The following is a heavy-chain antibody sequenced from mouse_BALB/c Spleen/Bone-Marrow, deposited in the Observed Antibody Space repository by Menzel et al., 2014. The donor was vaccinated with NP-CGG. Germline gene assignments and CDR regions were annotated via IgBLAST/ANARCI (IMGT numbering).Heavy chain of an antibody. CDR3: ARAGGYDGFAY. D-gene: IGHD2-2*01. CDR2: SNPSNGRT. V-gene: IGHV1S81*02. CDR1: RYTFTSYW. J-gene: IGHJ3*01. Sequence: AQLLQSVVVLVLPGASVKLSCKASRYTFTSYWLHWVKQRPGQGPDRIGESNPSNGRTDYNEKFRNKASLTVDRSSSSACMQLSSLTSEESAVYYCARAGGYDGFAYWGQGTLVHVSA.